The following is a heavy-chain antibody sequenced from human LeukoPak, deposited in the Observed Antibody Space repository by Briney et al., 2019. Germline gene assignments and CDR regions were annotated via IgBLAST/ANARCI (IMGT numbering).Heavy chain of an antibody. D-gene: IGHD5-24*01. CDR1: GGSISSSSYC. Sequence: SETLSLTCTVSGGSISSSSYCWGWIRQPPGKGLEWIGSIYYSGSTYYNPSLKSRVTISVDTSKNQFSLKLSSVTAADTAVYYCARHVSSDGYNFFIDYWGQGTLVTVSS. CDR3: ARHVSSDGYNFFIDY. V-gene: IGHV4-39*01. J-gene: IGHJ4*02. CDR2: IYYSGST.